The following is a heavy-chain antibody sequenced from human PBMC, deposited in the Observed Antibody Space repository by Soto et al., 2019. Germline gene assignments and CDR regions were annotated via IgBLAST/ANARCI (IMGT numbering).Heavy chain of an antibody. CDR2: IYYDGST. Sequence: PSETLSLTCTVSGGSISTYYWSWIRQSPGKGLEWIGYIYYDGSTSYNPSLRSRLTISVDTSKNQFSLILTSVTSADTAVYYCARDQLSSALYVWFYPWGQGTLVTVSS. CDR3: ARDQLSSALYVWFYP. V-gene: IGHV4-59*01. J-gene: IGHJ5*02. D-gene: IGHD6-25*01. CDR1: GGSISTYY.